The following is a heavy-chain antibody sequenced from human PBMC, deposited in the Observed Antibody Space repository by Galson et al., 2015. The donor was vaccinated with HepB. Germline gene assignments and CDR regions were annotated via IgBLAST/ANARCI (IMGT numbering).Heavy chain of an antibody. V-gene: IGHV3-30*18. D-gene: IGHD3-22*01. J-gene: IGHJ4*02. CDR3: AKDSSFYYDDSHFDY. CDR1: GFTFNTYG. CDR2: MSYDGTHK. Sequence: SLRLSCAVSGFTFNTYGIHWVRQAPGKGLEWVAVMSYDGTHKYYADFAKGRFTISRDNSRNTLYLQMNSLRAEDTAVYYCAKDSSFYYDDSHFDYWGQGTLVTVSS.